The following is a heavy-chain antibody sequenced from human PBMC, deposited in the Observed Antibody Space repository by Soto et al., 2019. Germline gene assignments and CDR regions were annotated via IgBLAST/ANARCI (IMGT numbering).Heavy chain of an antibody. D-gene: IGHD4-17*01. V-gene: IGHV3-74*01. Sequence: EVQLVESGGGLVQPGGSLRLSCAASGFTFSSYWMHWVRQAPGKGLVWVSRINSDGSSTSYADSVKGRFTISRDNAKNTLYLQMNSLRAEDTAVYYCARDLEDYGGHIPGWYFDLWGRGTLVTVSS. CDR2: INSDGSST. CDR1: GFTFSSYW. J-gene: IGHJ2*01. CDR3: ARDLEDYGGHIPGWYFDL.